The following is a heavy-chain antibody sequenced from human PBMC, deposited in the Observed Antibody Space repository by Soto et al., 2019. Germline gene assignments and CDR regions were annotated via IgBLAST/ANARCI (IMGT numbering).Heavy chain of an antibody. V-gene: IGHV4-59*01. J-gene: IGHJ4*02. Sequence: PSETLSLTCTVSGGSISSYYWSWIRQPPGKGLEWIGYIYYSGSTNYNPSLKSRVTISVDTSKNQFSLKLSSVTAADTAVYYCAREWLGKFDYWGQGTLVTVSS. CDR1: GGSISSYY. CDR2: IYYSGST. D-gene: IGHD3-10*01. CDR3: AREWLGKFDY.